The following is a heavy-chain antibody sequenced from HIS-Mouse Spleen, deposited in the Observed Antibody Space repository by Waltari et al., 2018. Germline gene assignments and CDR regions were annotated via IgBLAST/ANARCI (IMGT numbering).Heavy chain of an antibody. D-gene: IGHD7-27*01. Sequence: EVQLVQSVGGLVKSGGSLRLFCAASGFTFRSYSMNWFRQDPGKGLEWVSSISSSSSYIYYADSVKGRFTISRDNAKNSLYLQMNSLRAEDTAVYYCARRLLTGDAFDIWGQGTMVTVSS. V-gene: IGHV3-21*01. CDR3: ARRLLTGDAFDI. CDR1: GFTFRSYS. J-gene: IGHJ3*02. CDR2: ISSSSSYI.